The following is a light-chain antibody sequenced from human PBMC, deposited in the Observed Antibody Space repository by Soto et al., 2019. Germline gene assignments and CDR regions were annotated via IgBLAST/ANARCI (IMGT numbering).Light chain of an antibody. CDR2: DAS. Sequence: EXVLTXSPATLSLSXXXXXXLSCRASQSVSSYLAWYQQKPGQAPRLLIYDASNRATGIPARFSGSGSGTDFTLTISSLEPEDFAVYYCQQRSNWPITFGQGTRLEIK. CDR3: QQRSNWPIT. CDR1: QSVSSY. V-gene: IGKV3-11*01. J-gene: IGKJ5*01.